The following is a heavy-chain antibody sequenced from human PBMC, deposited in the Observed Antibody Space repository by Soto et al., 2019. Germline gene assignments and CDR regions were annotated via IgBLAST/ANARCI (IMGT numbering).Heavy chain of an antibody. CDR3: ARGVSTATPFDY. CDR1: GGSISSYY. CDR2: IYYSGST. Sequence: PSETLSLTCTVSGGSISSYYWSWIRQPPGKGLEWIGYIYYSGSTNYNPSLKSRVTISVDTSKNQFSLKLSSVTAADTAVYYCARGVSTATPFDYWGQGTLVTLSS. D-gene: IGHD4-17*01. V-gene: IGHV4-59*01. J-gene: IGHJ4*02.